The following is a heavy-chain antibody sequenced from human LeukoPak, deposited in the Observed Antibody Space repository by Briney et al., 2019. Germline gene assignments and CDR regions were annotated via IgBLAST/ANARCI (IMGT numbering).Heavy chain of an antibody. CDR2: ISYDGSNK. CDR1: GFTFSSYA. D-gene: IGHD3-10*01. V-gene: IGHV3-30*04. CDR3: ARAPKITMVRGVIFNYFDY. Sequence: GGSLRLSCAASGFTFSSYAMHWVRQAPGKGLEWVAVISYDGSNKYYADSVKGRFTISRDYSKNTLYLQMNSLRAEDTAVYYCARAPKITMVRGVIFNYFDYWGQGTLVTVSS. J-gene: IGHJ4*02.